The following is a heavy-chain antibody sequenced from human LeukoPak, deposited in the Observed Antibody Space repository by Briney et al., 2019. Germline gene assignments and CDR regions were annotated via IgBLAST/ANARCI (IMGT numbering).Heavy chain of an antibody. V-gene: IGHV3-48*01. Sequence: GGSLRLSCAASGFAFSSYSMNWVRQAPGKGLEWVSSSSSGSGSIHYADSVEGRFTFSRDSASNSLYLQISSLRAEGTAVYYCARGYFYYYMDVWGKGTTVTVSS. CDR1: GFAFSSYS. CDR3: ARGYFYYYMDV. CDR2: SSSGSGSI. J-gene: IGHJ6*03.